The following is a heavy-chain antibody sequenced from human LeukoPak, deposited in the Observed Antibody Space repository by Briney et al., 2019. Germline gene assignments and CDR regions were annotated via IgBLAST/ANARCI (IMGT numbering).Heavy chain of an antibody. CDR1: GFTFSSYG. Sequence: GGTLRLSCAASGFTFSSYGLSWVRQAPGKGLEWVSAISGSGGSTYYADSVKGRFTISRDNAKNTLYLQMNSLRAEDTAVYYCARVVDDWLLYSTYYYYMDVWGKGTTVTVSS. CDR3: ARVVDDWLLYSTYYYYMDV. V-gene: IGHV3-23*01. J-gene: IGHJ6*03. D-gene: IGHD3-9*01. CDR2: ISGSGGST.